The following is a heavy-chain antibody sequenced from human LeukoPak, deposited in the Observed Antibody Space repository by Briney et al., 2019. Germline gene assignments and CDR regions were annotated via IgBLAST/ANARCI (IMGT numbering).Heavy chain of an antibody. J-gene: IGHJ4*02. D-gene: IGHD1-26*01. Sequence: GESLRLSCVASGFTFSTTWVTWVRQAPGKGLEWVANIDKHGSGKYYMDSVKGRFAISRDYASNSVFLQMDSLRAEDTSVYYCARDAGWGYYDLWGQGTPVTVSS. CDR2: IDKHGSGK. CDR3: ARDAGWGYYDL. V-gene: IGHV3-7*01. CDR1: GFTFSTTW.